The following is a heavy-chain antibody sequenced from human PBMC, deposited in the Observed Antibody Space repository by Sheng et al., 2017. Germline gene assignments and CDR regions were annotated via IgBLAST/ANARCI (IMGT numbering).Heavy chain of an antibody. CDR2: IIPIFGTA. CDR1: GGTFSSYA. J-gene: IGHJ6*02. CDR3: ARERRVNSLEFSYYYYYYGMDV. V-gene: IGHV1-69*01. D-gene: IGHD1-1*01. Sequence: QVQLVQSGAEVKKPGSSVKVSCKASGGTFSSYAISWVRQAPGQGLEWMGGIIPIFGTANYAQKFQGRVTITADESTSTAYMELSSLRSEDTAVYYCARERRVNSLEFSYYYYYYGMDVWAKGP.